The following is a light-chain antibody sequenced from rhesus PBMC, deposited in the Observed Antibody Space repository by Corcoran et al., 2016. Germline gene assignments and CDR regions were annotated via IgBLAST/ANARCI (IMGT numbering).Light chain of an antibody. CDR3: QHYYSTPWT. V-gene: IGKV1-25*01. J-gene: IGKJ1*01. CDR2: EAF. Sequence: DIQMTQSPSSLSASVGDRVTITCRASQGITNDLAWYQQQLGETPKLLIYEAFSLQKGIPSRFSGSGSGTDFTLTISSLQSEDFATYYCQHYYSTPWTFGQGTKVEIK. CDR1: QGITND.